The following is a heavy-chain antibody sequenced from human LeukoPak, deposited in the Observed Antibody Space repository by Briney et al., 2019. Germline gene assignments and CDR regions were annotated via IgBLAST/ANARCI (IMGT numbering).Heavy chain of an antibody. Sequence: GGSLRLSCAASGFTFSSYAMSCVRQAPGKGLEWVSAISGSGGSTYYADSVKGRFTTSRDNSKNTLYLQMNSLRAEDTAVYYCAKDSSGWYIDYWGQGTLVTVSS. J-gene: IGHJ4*02. CDR3: AKDSSGWYIDY. CDR2: ISGSGGST. CDR1: GFTFSSYA. V-gene: IGHV3-23*01. D-gene: IGHD6-19*01.